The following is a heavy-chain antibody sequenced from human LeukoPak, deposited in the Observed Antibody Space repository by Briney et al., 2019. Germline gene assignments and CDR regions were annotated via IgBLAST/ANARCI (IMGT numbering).Heavy chain of an antibody. V-gene: IGHV3-7*03. Sequence: GGSLTLSCAASGFTSSSNWMSWFRRAQGKGLEGVANINQDGSEKYYVHSVKGRFTISRDNAKNSLYLQMTSLRAEETAVYCCARVPGAYLSSAFDIWGQGTMVTVSS. CDR2: INQDGSEK. CDR3: ARVPGAYLSSAFDI. D-gene: IGHD2/OR15-2a*01. J-gene: IGHJ3*02. CDR1: GFTSSSNW.